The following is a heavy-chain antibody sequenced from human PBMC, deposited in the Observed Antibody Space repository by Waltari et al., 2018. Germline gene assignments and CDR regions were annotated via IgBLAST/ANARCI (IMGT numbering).Heavy chain of an antibody. Sequence: QVQLVESGGGVVQPGRSLRLSCAASGFTFSSYAMHWVRQAPGKGLEGVAVISYDGSNKYYAYTVKGRFTISRDNSKNTLYLQMNSLRAEDTAVYYCARGPGWYPSEFDYWGQGTLVTVSS. D-gene: IGHD2-15*01. J-gene: IGHJ4*02. CDR2: ISYDGSNK. CDR1: GFTFSSYA. CDR3: ARGPGWYPSEFDY. V-gene: IGHV3-30-3*01.